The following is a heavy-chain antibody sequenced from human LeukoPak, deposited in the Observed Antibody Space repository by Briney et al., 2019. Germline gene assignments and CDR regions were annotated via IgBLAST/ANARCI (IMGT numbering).Heavy chain of an antibody. J-gene: IGHJ6*03. CDR2: IYSGGRT. D-gene: IGHD3-10*01. V-gene: IGHV3-53*01. CDR1: GFPFDDYS. Sequence: GGSLRPSCEASGFPFDDYSMHWVRQPPGKGLEWASVIYSGGRTYYADSVKGRFTISRDNSKNTLYLQMNSLRAEDTAVYYCARVYYGSGSLHYYYYYMDVWGKGATVTISS. CDR3: ARVYYGSGSLHYYYYYMDV.